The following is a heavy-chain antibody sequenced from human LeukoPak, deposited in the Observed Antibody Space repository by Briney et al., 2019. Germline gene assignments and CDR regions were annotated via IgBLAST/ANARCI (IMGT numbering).Heavy chain of an antibody. CDR1: GFTFSSYA. V-gene: IGHV3-23*01. CDR2: IRGSGGST. J-gene: IGHJ4*02. CDR3: PKDGDGYNSHFDY. Sequence: PGGSLRLSCAASGFTFSSYAMSWVRQAPGKGLEWVSAIRGSGGSTYYADSVKGRFTISRDNSKNTLYLQMNSLRAEDTAVYYCPKDGDGYNSHFDYWGQGTLVTVSS. D-gene: IGHD5-24*01.